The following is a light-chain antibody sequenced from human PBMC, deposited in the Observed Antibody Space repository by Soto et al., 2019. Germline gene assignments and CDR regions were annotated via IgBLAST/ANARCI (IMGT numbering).Light chain of an antibody. V-gene: IGKV3-20*01. CDR3: QQYGSSPLT. Sequence: EIVLTQSPGTLSLSPGERATLSCRASQSVSSSYLAWYQQKPGQAPRLLIYDASSRATGIPDRFSGSGSGTDFTLTISSLEPADFAVYYCQQYGSSPLTFGPGTKVDIK. J-gene: IGKJ3*01. CDR2: DAS. CDR1: QSVSSSY.